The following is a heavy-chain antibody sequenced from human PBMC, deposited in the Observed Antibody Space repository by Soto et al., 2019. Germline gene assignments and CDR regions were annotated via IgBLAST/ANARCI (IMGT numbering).Heavy chain of an antibody. Sequence: PGGSLRLSCAASGFTLSSYSMSWVRQAPGKGLEWVSAISGSGGSTYYADSVKGRFTISRDNSKNTLYLQMNSLRAEDAAVYYCAKDGVVLRYFDWLPRIFDYWGQGTLVTVSS. J-gene: IGHJ4*02. V-gene: IGHV3-23*01. CDR1: GFTLSSYS. D-gene: IGHD3-9*01. CDR3: AKDGVVLRYFDWLPRIFDY. CDR2: ISGSGGST.